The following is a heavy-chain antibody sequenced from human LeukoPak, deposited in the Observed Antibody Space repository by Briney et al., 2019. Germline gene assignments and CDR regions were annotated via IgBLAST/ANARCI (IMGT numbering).Heavy chain of an antibody. Sequence: PSETLSLTCAVYGGSFSGYYWSWIRQPPGKGLEWIGEINHSGSTNYNPSLESRVTISVDTSKNQFSLKLSSVTAADTAVYYCARGRYDFWSGYYPFDYWGQGTLVTVSS. CDR1: GGSFSGYY. CDR2: INHSGST. CDR3: ARGRYDFWSGYYPFDY. V-gene: IGHV4-34*01. J-gene: IGHJ4*02. D-gene: IGHD3-3*01.